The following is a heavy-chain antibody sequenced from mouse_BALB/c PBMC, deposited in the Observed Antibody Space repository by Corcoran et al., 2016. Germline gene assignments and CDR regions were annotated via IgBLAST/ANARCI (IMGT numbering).Heavy chain of an antibody. CDR1: GYTFTTAG. V-gene: IGHV9-4*02. D-gene: IGHD2-1*01. J-gene: IGHJ1*01. CDR2: INTHSGVP. CDR3: ARGYGNYPYWYFDV. Sequence: QIQLVQSGPELKKPGETVRISCKASGYTFTTAGMQWVQKMPGKGLKWIGWINTHSGVPKYEEDFKGRFAFSLETSASTAYLQISNLKNEDTATYFCARGYGNYPYWYFDVWGAGTTVTVSS.